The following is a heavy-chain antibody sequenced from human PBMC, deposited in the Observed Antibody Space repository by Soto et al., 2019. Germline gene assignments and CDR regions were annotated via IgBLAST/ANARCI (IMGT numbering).Heavy chain of an antibody. V-gene: IGHV4-31*02. CDR3: ARENSYGEPCYGMDV. CDR1: GGSISSGGYY. Sequence: SETLSLTCTVSGGSISSGGYYWSWIRQHPGKGLEWIGYIYYSGSTYYNPSLKSRVTISVDTSKNQFSLKLSSVTAADTAVYYCARENSYGEPCYGMDVWGQGTTVTVSS. D-gene: IGHD5-18*01. CDR2: IYYSGST. J-gene: IGHJ6*02.